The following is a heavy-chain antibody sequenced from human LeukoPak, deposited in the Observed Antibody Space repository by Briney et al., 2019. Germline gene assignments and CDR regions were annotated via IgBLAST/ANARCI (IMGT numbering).Heavy chain of an antibody. CDR2: INPNSGGT. CDR1: GYTFTGYY. CDR3: ARVRRADYGGKSYYFDY. D-gene: IGHD4-23*01. J-gene: IGHJ4*02. V-gene: IGHV1-2*02. Sequence: ASVKVSCKASGYTFTGYYMHWVRQAPGQGLEWMGWINPNSGGTNYAQKFQGRVTMTRDTSISTAYMELSRLRSDDTAVYYCARVRRADYGGKSYYFDYWGQGTLVTVSS.